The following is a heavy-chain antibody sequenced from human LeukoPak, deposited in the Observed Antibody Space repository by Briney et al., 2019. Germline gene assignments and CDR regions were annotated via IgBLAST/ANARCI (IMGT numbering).Heavy chain of an antibody. Sequence: GGSLRLSCAASGFTFSSYWMSWVRQAPGKGLEWVSAISGSGGSTYYADSVKGRFTISRDNSKNTLYLQMNSLRAEDTAVYYCAKGYYDFWSGYFLTYYFDYWGQGTLVTVSS. D-gene: IGHD3-3*01. J-gene: IGHJ4*02. CDR3: AKGYYDFWSGYFLTYYFDY. CDR1: GFTFSSYW. CDR2: ISGSGGST. V-gene: IGHV3-23*01.